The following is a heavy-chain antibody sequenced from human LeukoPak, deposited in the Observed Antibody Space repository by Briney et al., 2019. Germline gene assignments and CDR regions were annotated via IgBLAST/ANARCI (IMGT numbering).Heavy chain of an antibody. V-gene: IGHV3-21*01. CDR1: GFTFSSYG. CDR3: ARDPTVTTSFDY. D-gene: IGHD4-17*01. CDR2: ISSSSSYI. Sequence: GGSLRLSCAASGFTFSSYGMHWVRQAPGKGLEWVSSISSSSSYIYYADSVKGRFTISRDNAKNSLYLQMNSLRAEDTAVYYCARDPTVTTSFDYWGQGTLVTVSS. J-gene: IGHJ4*02.